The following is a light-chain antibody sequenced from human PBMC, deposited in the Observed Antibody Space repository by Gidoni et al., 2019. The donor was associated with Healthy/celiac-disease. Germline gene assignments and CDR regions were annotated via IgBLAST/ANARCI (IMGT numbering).Light chain of an antibody. CDR1: KLGDKY. V-gene: IGLV3-1*01. CDR3: QAWDSSTHVV. Sequence: SSELTQLPPVSVSPGQTSSITCSGDKLGDKYACWYQQKPGQSPVLVIYQDSKRPSGIPERFSGSNSGNTATLTISGTQAMDEADYYCQAWDSSTHVVFGGGTKLTVL. J-gene: IGLJ2*01. CDR2: QDS.